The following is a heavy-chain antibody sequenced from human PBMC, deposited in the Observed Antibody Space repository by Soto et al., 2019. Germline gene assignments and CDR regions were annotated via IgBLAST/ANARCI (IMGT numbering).Heavy chain of an antibody. J-gene: IGHJ4*02. CDR1: GGSISSGGYS. Sequence: PSETLSLTCAVSGGSISSGGYSWSWIRQPPGKGLEWIGYIYHSGSTYYNPSLKSRVTISVDTSKNQFSLKLSSVTAADTAVYYCARPTFYTAMVPDWGQGTLVTVSS. D-gene: IGHD5-18*01. CDR2: IYHSGST. V-gene: IGHV4-30-2*03. CDR3: ARPTFYTAMVPD.